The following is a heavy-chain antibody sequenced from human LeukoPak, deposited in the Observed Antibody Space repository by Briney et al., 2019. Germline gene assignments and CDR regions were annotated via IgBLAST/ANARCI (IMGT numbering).Heavy chain of an antibody. J-gene: IGHJ4*02. V-gene: IGHV3-7*01. CDR2: INQNGREK. Sequence: PGGYLRLSCEVSGLTFSTYWMTWVRQAPGKGLEWVASINQNGREKYYVDCVKGRFTISRDNAKDSLYLQMNSLRDEDTAVYYCARSLGDDWGQGTLVTVSS. D-gene: IGHD3-16*01. CDR3: ARSLGDD. CDR1: GLTFSTYW.